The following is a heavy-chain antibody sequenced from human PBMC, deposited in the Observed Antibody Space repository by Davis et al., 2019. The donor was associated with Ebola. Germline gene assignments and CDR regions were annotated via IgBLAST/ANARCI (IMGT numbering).Heavy chain of an antibody. V-gene: IGHV3-23*01. CDR1: GFMFSSFA. CDR2: ISGSGSSA. Sequence: GESLKISCAASGFMFSSFALTWVRQAPGKGLEWVATISGSGSSAYYADSVKGRLTISRDNAKNSLYLQMNSLRAEDTAVYYCAGGQWVLPEDYWGQGTLVTVSS. CDR3: AGGQWVLPEDY. D-gene: IGHD6-19*01. J-gene: IGHJ4*02.